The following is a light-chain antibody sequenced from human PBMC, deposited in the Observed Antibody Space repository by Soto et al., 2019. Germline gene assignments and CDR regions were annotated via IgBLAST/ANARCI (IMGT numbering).Light chain of an antibody. J-gene: IGKJ1*01. CDR2: KAS. Sequence: DIQMTQSPSTLSASVGDRVTITCRASQSINSWLAWYQQKPGKAPKLLIYKASSLESGVPSRFSGSGSGTEFTLTISLLQPDDVAAYYCQQYNNYSGTFGQGTKVEIK. CDR3: QQYNNYSGT. V-gene: IGKV1-5*03. CDR1: QSINSW.